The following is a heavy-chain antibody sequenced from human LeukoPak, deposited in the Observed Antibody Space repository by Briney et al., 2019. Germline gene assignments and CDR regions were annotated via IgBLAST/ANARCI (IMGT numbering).Heavy chain of an antibody. CDR1: GFTFSSYS. D-gene: IGHD2-2*01. V-gene: IGHV3-48*04. Sequence: GGSLRLSCAASGFTFSSYSVNWVRQAPGKGLEWVSYISSSSSTIYYADSVKGRFTISRDNAKNSLYLQMNSLRAEDTAVYYCARGRYCSSTSCYYFDYWGQGTLVTVSS. CDR3: ARGRYCSSTSCYYFDY. CDR2: ISSSSSTI. J-gene: IGHJ4*02.